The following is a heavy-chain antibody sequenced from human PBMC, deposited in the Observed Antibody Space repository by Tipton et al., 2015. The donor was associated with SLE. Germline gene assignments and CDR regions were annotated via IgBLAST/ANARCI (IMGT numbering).Heavy chain of an antibody. V-gene: IGHV4-30-2*01. D-gene: IGHD4-17*01. CDR3: ARRKDLGYDYGDY. CDR1: GGSISSGGYS. CDR2: INHSGST. J-gene: IGHJ4*02. Sequence: TLSLTCAVSGGSISSGGYSWSWIRQPPGKGLEWIGEINHSGSTNYNPSLKSRVTISVDTSKNQFSLKLSSVTAADTAVYYCARRKDLGYDYGDYWGQGTLVTVSS.